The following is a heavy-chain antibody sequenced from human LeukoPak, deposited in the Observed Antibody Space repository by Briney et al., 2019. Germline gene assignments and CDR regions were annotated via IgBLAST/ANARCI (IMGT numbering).Heavy chain of an antibody. Sequence: GESLTRSCAGSGFTFSGSWMSWVRQAPGQGLEWVATIKGDGSGKFYVDSVKGRFAISRDDAKSSLFLQMDSLKSEDTAVYYCTKNTHDYWGQGTLVTVSS. CDR1: GFTFSGSW. CDR3: TKNTHDY. CDR2: IKGDGSGK. V-gene: IGHV3-7*01. J-gene: IGHJ4*02. D-gene: IGHD1/OR15-1a*01.